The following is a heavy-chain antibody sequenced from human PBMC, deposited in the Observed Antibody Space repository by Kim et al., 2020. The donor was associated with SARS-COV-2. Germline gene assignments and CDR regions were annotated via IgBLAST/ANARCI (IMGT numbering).Heavy chain of an antibody. J-gene: IGHJ4*02. CDR3: ARAGAAGMGPAY. V-gene: IGHV7-4-1*02. CDR1: GYSFTSKP. CDR2: IKTHTGDP. Sequence: ASVKVSCKASGYSFTSKPVNWVRQAPGQGLEWMGWIKTHTGDPTYAQDFTGRFVFSLDTSVNTAYLQINDLQIVDTAVYYCARAGAAGMGPAYWGQGTLVTVSS. D-gene: IGHD6-25*01.